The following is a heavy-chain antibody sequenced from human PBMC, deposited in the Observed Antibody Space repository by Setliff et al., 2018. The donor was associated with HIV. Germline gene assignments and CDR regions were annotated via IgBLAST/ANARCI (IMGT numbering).Heavy chain of an antibody. D-gene: IGHD3-10*01. V-gene: IGHV1-18*01. J-gene: IGHJ4*02. CDR1: GFAFTNYG. Sequence: ASVKVSCKTSGFAFTNYGFTWVRQAPGQGLEWMGWISAYSGETFSTLKFRDRVTLTTDTSTNTAHMELRSLTYGDTTVYFCARGWDYGVRKPEDWGQGTLVTVSS. CDR2: ISAYSGET. CDR3: ARGWDYGVRKPED.